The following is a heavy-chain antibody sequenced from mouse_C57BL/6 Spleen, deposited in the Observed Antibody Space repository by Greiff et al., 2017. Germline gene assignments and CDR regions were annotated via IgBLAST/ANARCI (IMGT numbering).Heavy chain of an antibody. CDR2: ISSGGSYT. J-gene: IGHJ2*01. Sequence: EVHLVESGGDLVKPGGSLKLSCAASGFTFSSYGMSWVRQTPDKRLEWVATISSGGSYTYYPDSVKGRVTISRDNAKNTLDLQMSSLKSEDTAMYYCARQERPYYFDYWGQGTTLTVSS. V-gene: IGHV5-6*01. CDR1: GFTFSSYG. CDR3: ARQERPYYFDY.